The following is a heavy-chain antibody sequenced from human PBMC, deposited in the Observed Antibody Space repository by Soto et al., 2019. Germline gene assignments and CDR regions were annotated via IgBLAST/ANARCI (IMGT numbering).Heavy chain of an antibody. V-gene: IGHV3-74*01. CDR1: GFTFSSYW. CDR3: ARRRITMVRNNYYYYMDV. Sequence: GGSLRLSCAASGFTFSSYWMHWVRQAPGKGLVWVSRINSDGSSTSYADSVKGRFTISRDNAKNTLYLQMNSLRAEDTAVYYCARRRITMVRNNYYYYMDVWGKGTTVTVS. CDR2: INSDGSST. D-gene: IGHD3-10*01. J-gene: IGHJ6*03.